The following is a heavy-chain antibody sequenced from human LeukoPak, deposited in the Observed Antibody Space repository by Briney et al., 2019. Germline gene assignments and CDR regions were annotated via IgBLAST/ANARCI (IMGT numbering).Heavy chain of an antibody. CDR3: ARYYYGSGPFDY. V-gene: IGHV4-59*01. J-gene: IGHJ4*02. CDR2: IHYSGGT. CDR1: GGSISSDS. D-gene: IGHD3-10*01. Sequence: PSETLSLTCTVSGGSISSDSWSWIRQPPGKGLEWIGYIHYSGGTNYNPYLKSRVTISIDTSKNQFSLKLSSVTAADTAVYYCARYYYGSGPFDYWGQGTLVTVSS.